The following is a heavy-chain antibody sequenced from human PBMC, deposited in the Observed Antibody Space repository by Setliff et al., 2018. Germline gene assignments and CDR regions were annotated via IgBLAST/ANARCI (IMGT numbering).Heavy chain of an antibody. J-gene: IGHJ6*02. D-gene: IGHD3-10*01. CDR3: ARDTWFGELFSPRYYYYYGMDV. CDR2: INAGNGNT. V-gene: IGHV1-3*01. CDR1: GYAFTSYA. Sequence: ASVKVSCKASGYAFTSYAMHWVRQAPGQRLEWMGWINAGNGNTKYSQKFQGRVTITRDTSASTAYMELSSLRSEDTAVYYCARDTWFGELFSPRYYYYYGMDVWGQGTTVTVSS.